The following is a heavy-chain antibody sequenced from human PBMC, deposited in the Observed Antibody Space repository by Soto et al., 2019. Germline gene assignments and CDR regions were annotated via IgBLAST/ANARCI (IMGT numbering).Heavy chain of an antibody. Sequence: ASVKVSCKPSGYTFTNYALHWVRQAPGQRPEWMGWINPNSGNTGYAQKFQGRVTMTRNTSISTAYMELSSLRAEDTAVYYCAKAGGGNSYYHPLDVWGQGTTVTVSS. D-gene: IGHD1-26*01. V-gene: IGHV1-8*02. J-gene: IGHJ6*02. CDR1: GYTFTNYA. CDR2: INPNSGNT. CDR3: AKAGGGNSYYHPLDV.